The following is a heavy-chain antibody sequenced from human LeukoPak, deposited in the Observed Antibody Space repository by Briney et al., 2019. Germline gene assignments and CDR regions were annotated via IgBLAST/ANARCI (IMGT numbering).Heavy chain of an antibody. J-gene: IGHJ4*02. Sequence: ASVKVSCKASGYTFTSYGISWVRQAPGQGLEWMGWISAYNGNTNYARKLQGRVTMTTDTSTSTAYMELRSLRSDDTAVYYCARDHVVVVAALIDYWGQGTLVTVSS. CDR2: ISAYNGNT. CDR1: GYTFTSYG. CDR3: ARDHVVVVAALIDY. D-gene: IGHD2-15*01. V-gene: IGHV1-18*01.